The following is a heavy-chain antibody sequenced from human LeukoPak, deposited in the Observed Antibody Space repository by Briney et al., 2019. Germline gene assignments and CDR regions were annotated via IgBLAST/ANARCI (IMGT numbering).Heavy chain of an antibody. Sequence: PSETLSLTCTVSGGSISSYYWSWIRQPPGKGLEWIWYIYYSGSTNYNPSLKSRVTISVDTSKNQFSLKLSSVTAADTAVYYCASTYCSSTSCYAKFDYWGQGTLVTVSS. CDR2: IYYSGST. CDR1: GGSISSYY. D-gene: IGHD2-2*01. V-gene: IGHV4-59*08. J-gene: IGHJ4*02. CDR3: ASTYCSSTSCYAKFDY.